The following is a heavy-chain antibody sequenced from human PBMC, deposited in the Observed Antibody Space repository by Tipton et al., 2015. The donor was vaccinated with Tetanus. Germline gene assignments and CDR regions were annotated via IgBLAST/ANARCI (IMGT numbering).Heavy chain of an antibody. CDR1: GYIFTNYW. J-gene: IGHJ4*02. D-gene: IGHD2-8*01. CDR2: IYPGDSDI. Sequence: QLVQSGGEVKKPGESLKISCKGSGYIFTNYWIGWVRQKPGKGLEWMGVIYPGDSDIRYSPSFQGQVPISVDKSINTAYLQRSSLKASDTSVFYCARAHCTDGVCNFDFWGQGALVTVAS. CDR3: ARAHCTDGVCNFDF. V-gene: IGHV5-51*01.